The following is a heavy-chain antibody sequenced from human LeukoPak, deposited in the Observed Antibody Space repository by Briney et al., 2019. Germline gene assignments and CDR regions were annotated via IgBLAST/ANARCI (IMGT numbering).Heavy chain of an antibody. CDR1: GYTFTSYG. CDR2: ISAYNSNT. D-gene: IGHD3-22*01. Sequence: ASVKVSCKASGYTFTSYGISWVRQAPGQGLEWMGWISAYNSNTNYAQKLQGRVTMTTDTSTSTAYMELRSLRSDDTAVYYCARQHDSSGYSAGHFDYWGQGTLVTVSS. CDR3: ARQHDSSGYSAGHFDY. J-gene: IGHJ4*02. V-gene: IGHV1-18*01.